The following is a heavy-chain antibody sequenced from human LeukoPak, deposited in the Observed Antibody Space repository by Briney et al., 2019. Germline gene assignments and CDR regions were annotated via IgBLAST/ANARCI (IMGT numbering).Heavy chain of an antibody. CDR3: ARSDYGDYDYYMDV. CDR1: GGTFSSYA. V-gene: IGHV1-69*13. Sequence: GASVKVSCKASGGTFSSYAISWVRQAPGQGLEWMGGIIPIFGTANYAQKFQGRVTITADESTSTAYMEPSSLRSEDTAVYYCARSDYGDYDYYMDVWGKGTTVTISS. J-gene: IGHJ6*03. D-gene: IGHD4-17*01. CDR2: IIPIFGTA.